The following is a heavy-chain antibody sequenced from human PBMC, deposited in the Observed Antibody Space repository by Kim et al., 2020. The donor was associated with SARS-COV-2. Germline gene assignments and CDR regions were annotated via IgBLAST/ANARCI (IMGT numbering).Heavy chain of an antibody. Sequence: GGSLRLSCAASGFTFSSYDMHWVRQATGKGLEWVSAIGTAGDPYYPGSVKGRFTISRENAKNSLYLQMNSLRAGDTAVYYCARGSHYYGSGTRFGMDVWGQGTTVTVSS. V-gene: IGHV3-13*05. CDR1: GFTFSSYD. CDR3: ARGSHYYGSGTRFGMDV. J-gene: IGHJ6*02. D-gene: IGHD3-10*01. CDR2: IGTAGDP.